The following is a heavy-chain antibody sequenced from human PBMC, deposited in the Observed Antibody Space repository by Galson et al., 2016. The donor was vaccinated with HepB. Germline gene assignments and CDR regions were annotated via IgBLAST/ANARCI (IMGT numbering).Heavy chain of an antibody. CDR3: ARLGDSASFDY. CDR1: GYSFTSYW. J-gene: IGHJ4*02. D-gene: IGHD4-11*01. V-gene: IGHV5-51*01. Sequence: QSGAEVKKPGGSLKISCNGSGYSFTSYWIGWVRQMPGKGLEWMGIIYPGDSDTRYSPSFQGQVTISADKSITTAYLQWSSLKASDTAMFFCARLGDSASFDYWGQGTLVTVSS. CDR2: IYPGDSDT.